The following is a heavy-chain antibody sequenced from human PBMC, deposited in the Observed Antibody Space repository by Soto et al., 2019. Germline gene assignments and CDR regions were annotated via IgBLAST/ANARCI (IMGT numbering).Heavy chain of an antibody. CDR1: GFTFRNHA. CDR2: IAYDGSNT. D-gene: IGHD3-10*01. CDR3: AKHSERGVYIFDF. J-gene: IGHJ4*02. V-gene: IGHV3-30-3*02. Sequence: GSLRLSCAASGFTFRNHAMHWVRQAPGKGLECLAVIAYDGSNTFYRDSVKGRFTISRDNSKNTLFLQMNTLRVEDTAVYYCAKHSERGVYIFDFWGQGTLVTVSS.